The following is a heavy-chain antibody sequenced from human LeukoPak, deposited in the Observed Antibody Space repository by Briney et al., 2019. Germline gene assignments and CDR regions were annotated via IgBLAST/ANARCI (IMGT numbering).Heavy chain of an antibody. CDR3: AKFDCSGSSCYQFDC. CDR2: ITGSGDST. J-gene: IGHJ4*02. D-gene: IGHD2-15*01. V-gene: IGHV3-23*01. CDR1: GFTFSNYA. Sequence: GGSLRLSCAASGFTFSNYAMSWARQAPGKGLEWVSGITGSGDSTFYADSVKGRFTISRDNSKNTLYLQMNGLRAEDTAVYYCAKFDCSGSSCYQFDCWGQGILVTVSS.